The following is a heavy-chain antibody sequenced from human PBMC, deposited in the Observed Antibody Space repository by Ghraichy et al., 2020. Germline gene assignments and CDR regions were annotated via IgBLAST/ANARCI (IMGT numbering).Heavy chain of an antibody. CDR3: ATSHGGSRDTVEFDY. Sequence: SQTLSLTCTVSGDSISGYYWSWIRQPAGSGLEWIGRIYTGGNTEYNPSLKSRVTISIDTSKTQFSLKLTSVTAADTAVYYCATSHGGSRDTVEFDYWGQGTPVTVSS. CDR2: IYTGGNT. V-gene: IGHV4-4*07. D-gene: IGHD4-23*01. CDR1: GDSISGYY. J-gene: IGHJ4*02.